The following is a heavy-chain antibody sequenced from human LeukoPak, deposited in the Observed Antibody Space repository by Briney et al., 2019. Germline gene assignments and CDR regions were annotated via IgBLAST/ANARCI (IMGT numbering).Heavy chain of an antibody. Sequence: SETLSLTCTVSGGSISSYYWSWIRQPAGKGLEWIGRIYTSGSTNYNPSLKSRVTMSVDTSKNQFSLKLSSVTTADTAIYYCARAVYSSSLGDFDYWGQGTLVTVSS. V-gene: IGHV4-4*07. CDR3: ARAVYSSSLGDFDY. D-gene: IGHD6-13*01. CDR2: IYTSGST. J-gene: IGHJ4*02. CDR1: GGSISSYY.